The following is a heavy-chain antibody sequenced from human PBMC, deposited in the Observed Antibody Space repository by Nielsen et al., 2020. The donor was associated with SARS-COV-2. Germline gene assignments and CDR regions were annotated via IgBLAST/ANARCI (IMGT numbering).Heavy chain of an antibody. CDR3: AKNPSRRDYGADY. J-gene: IGHJ4*02. V-gene: IGHV3-23*01. D-gene: IGHD4-17*01. Sequence: SWIRQAPGKGLEWVSSIGAIDGSTNYAESLRGRFTISRDNSKNTLYLQIDSLRTEDTAMYYCAKNPSRRDYGADYWGQGTLVTVSS. CDR2: IGAIDGST.